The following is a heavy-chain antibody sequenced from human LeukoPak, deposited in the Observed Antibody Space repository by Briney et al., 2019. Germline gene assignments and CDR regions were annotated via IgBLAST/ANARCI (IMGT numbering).Heavy chain of an antibody. D-gene: IGHD3-22*01. V-gene: IGHV1-58*01. Sequence: GTSVKVSCKASGFTFTSPAVQWVRQARGQRLEWIGWIVVGSGITNDAQKFQERVTITRDMSTSTAYMELSSLRSEDTAVYYCAASSGYDSSGYSDYWGQGTLVTVSS. CDR2: IVVGSGIT. CDR3: AASSGYDSSGYSDY. CDR1: GFTFTSPA. J-gene: IGHJ4*02.